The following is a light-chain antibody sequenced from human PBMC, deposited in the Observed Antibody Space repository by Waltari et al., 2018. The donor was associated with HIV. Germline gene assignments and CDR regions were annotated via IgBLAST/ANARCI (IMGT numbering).Light chain of an antibody. CDR2: DAS. J-gene: IGKJ4*01. Sequence: EIVLTQSPATLAVSPGEGATLSCRASQNISVYLAWYQQKPGQIPRLLIYDASTRAPGIPPRFSGSGSGTDFTLNISSLQSEDFAIYYCQQYKNWPPLSFGGGTKVEIK. CDR1: QNISVY. CDR3: QQYKNWPPLS. V-gene: IGKV3-15*01.